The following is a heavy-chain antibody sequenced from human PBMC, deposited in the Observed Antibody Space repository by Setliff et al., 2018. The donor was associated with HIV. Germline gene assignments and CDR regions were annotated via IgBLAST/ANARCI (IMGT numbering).Heavy chain of an antibody. CDR1: GHSFTNHY. Sequence: ASVKVSCKPSGHSFTNHYMHWVRQAPGQGLEWMGVINPIGGSTRNTQKFQGRVAMTRDTSTSTVYMELSSLRSEDTALYYCASAGAWQRNALDIWGQGTMVTVSS. V-gene: IGHV1-46*01. J-gene: IGHJ3*02. CDR2: INPIGGST. D-gene: IGHD5-12*01. CDR3: ASAGAWQRNALDI.